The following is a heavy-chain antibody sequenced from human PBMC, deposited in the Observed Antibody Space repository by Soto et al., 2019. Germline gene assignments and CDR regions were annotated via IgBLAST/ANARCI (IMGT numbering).Heavy chain of an antibody. V-gene: IGHV4-39*01. CDR3: ARQPIWFGEPPRPGDFDI. CDR1: GGSISSSSYY. CDR2: IYYSGST. D-gene: IGHD3-10*01. J-gene: IGHJ3*02. Sequence: SETLSLTFTVSGGSISSSSYYGGWLHQPPGRGLEWIGSIYYSGSTYYNPSLKSRVTISVDTSKNQFSLKLSSVTAADTAVYYCARQPIWFGEPPRPGDFDIWGQGTMVTVS.